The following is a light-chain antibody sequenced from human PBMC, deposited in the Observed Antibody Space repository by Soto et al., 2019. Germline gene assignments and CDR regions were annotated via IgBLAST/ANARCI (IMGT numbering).Light chain of an antibody. CDR2: GNN. V-gene: IGLV1-40*01. J-gene: IGLJ3*02. Sequence: QSVLTQPPSVSGAPGQRVTIYCTGSSSNIGAGYGVHWYQQLPGTAPKLLIYGNNNRPSGVPDRFSGSKSGTSASLAITGLQADDEADYYCQSYDSSLSGGVFGGGTKLTVL. CDR3: QSYDSSLSGGV. CDR1: SSNIGAGYG.